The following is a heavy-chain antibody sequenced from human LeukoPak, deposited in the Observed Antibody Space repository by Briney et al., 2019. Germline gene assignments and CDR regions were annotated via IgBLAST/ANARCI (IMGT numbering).Heavy chain of an antibody. CDR3: ARNVTEYYFDS. J-gene: IGHJ4*02. V-gene: IGHV4-59*08. CDR1: GGSPSSYY. Sequence: PPETLSLTCTVSGGSPSSYYWSWIRHPPGKGLEWIGYIYYRGSTNYNPSLRSRATISVDTTKNQFSLKQISVTAADTAVYYCARNVTEYYFDSWGQGTLVTVSS. CDR2: IYYRGST. D-gene: IGHD2-21*02.